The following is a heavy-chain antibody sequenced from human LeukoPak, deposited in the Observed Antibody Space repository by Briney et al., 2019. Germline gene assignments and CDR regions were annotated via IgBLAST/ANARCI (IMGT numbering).Heavy chain of an antibody. Sequence: ASVKVSCKASGDTLTGYYIHWVRQAPRQGLEWMGCFDPNTGATHYAQKFQGRVTMIRETSIDTDFLELRSLISDDTALYYCAGYTVVRGLTLSAFDIWGQGTMVTVPS. CDR1: GDTLTGYY. V-gene: IGHV1-2*02. CDR2: FDPNTGAT. J-gene: IGHJ3*02. CDR3: AGYTVVRGLTLSAFDI. D-gene: IGHD3-10*01.